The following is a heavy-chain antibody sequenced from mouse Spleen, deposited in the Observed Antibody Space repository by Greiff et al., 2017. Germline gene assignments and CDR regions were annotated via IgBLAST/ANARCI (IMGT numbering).Heavy chain of an antibody. D-gene: IGHD2-13*01. J-gene: IGHJ3*01. CDR3: TRGPIYYGDF. CDR1: GYTFTDYE. Sequence: VQLQQSGAELVRPGASVTLSCKASGYTFTDYEMHWVKQTPVHGLEWIGAIDPETGGTAYNQKFKGKAILTADKSSSTAYMELRSLTSEDSAVYYCTRGPIYYGDFWGQGTLVTVSA. V-gene: IGHV1-15*01. CDR2: IDPETGGT.